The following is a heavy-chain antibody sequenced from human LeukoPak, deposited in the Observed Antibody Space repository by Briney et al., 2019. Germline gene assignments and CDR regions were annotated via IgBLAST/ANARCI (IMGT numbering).Heavy chain of an antibody. CDR2: IVVGSGNT. V-gene: IGHV1-58*01. CDR1: GFTFTSSA. Sequence: ASVKVSCKASGFTFTSSAVQWVRQARGQRLEWIGWIVVGSGNTNYAQKFQERVTITRDMSTSTAHMELSSLRSEDTAVYYCAAQGSSGSYRYWGQGTLVTVSS. J-gene: IGHJ4*02. D-gene: IGHD3-10*01. CDR3: AAQGSSGSYRY.